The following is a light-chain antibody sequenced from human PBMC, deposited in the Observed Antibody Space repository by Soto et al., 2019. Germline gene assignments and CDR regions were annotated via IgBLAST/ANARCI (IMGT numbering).Light chain of an antibody. CDR2: DAS. V-gene: IGKV3-11*01. Sequence: EIVLTQSPTTLSLSPGERATLSCRASQSVSSYFAWYQQKPGQAPRLLIYDASTRAADIPARFSGSGSGTDFTLTIRSLEPEDFAVYYCQQRSDWPLTFGGGTKVEIK. J-gene: IGKJ4*01. CDR1: QSVSSY. CDR3: QQRSDWPLT.